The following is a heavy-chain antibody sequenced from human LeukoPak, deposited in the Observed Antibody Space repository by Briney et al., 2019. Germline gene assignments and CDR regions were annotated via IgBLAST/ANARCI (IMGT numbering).Heavy chain of an antibody. D-gene: IGHD6-19*01. CDR2: ISSSGSTI. CDR1: GFTFSSYE. V-gene: IGHV3-48*03. Sequence: PGGSLRLSCAASGFTFSSYEMNWVRQAPGKGLEWVSYISSSGSTIYYADSVKGRFTISRDNAKNPLYLQMNSLRAEDTAVYYCARDLLIAVAGYDYYYGMDVWGKGTTVTVSS. J-gene: IGHJ6*04. CDR3: ARDLLIAVAGYDYYYGMDV.